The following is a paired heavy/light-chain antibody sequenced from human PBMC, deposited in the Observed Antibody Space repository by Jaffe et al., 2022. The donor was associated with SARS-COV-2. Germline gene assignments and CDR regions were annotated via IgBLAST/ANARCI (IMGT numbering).Light chain of an antibody. J-gene: IGKJ2*01. V-gene: IGKV1-12*01. CDR3: QQANSFPPT. Sequence: DIQMTQSPSSVSASVGDRVTITCRASQGISSWLAWYQQKPGKAPKLLIYAASSLQSGVPSRFSGSGSGTDFTLTISSLQPEDFATYYCQQANSFPPTFGQGTKLEIK. CDR1: QGISSW. CDR2: AAS.
Heavy chain of an antibody. CDR2: INHSGST. V-gene: IGHV4-34*01. Sequence: QVQLQQWGAGLLKPSETLSLTCAVYGGSFSGYYWSWIRQPPGKGLEWIGEINHSGSTNYNPSLKSRVTISVDTSKNQFSLKLSSVTAADTAVYYCARASAKSIAAAGTGRDYYYYMDVWGKGTTVTVSS. CDR1: GGSFSGYY. CDR3: ARASAKSIAAAGTGRDYYYYMDV. D-gene: IGHD6-13*01. J-gene: IGHJ6*03.